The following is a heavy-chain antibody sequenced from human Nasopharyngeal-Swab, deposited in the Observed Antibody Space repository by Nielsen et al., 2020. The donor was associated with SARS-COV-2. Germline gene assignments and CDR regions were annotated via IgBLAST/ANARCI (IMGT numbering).Heavy chain of an antibody. CDR3: ARDRDYYDSSGYPLDY. V-gene: IGHV3-74*01. Sequence: GESLKISCAASGFTFSSYWMHWVRQAPGKGLVWVSRINSDGSSTSYADSVKGRFTISRDNAKNTLYLQMNSLRAEDTAVYYCARDRDYYDSSGYPLDYWGQGTLVTVSS. CDR1: GFTFSSYW. D-gene: IGHD3-22*01. CDR2: INSDGSST. J-gene: IGHJ4*02.